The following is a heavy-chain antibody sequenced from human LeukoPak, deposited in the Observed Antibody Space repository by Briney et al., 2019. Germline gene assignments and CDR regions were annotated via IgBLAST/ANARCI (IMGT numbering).Heavy chain of an antibody. CDR1: GGSFSGYY. J-gene: IGHJ4*02. CDR2: INHSGST. V-gene: IGHV4-34*01. CDR3: ARHARYFYYFDY. D-gene: IGHD1-14*01. Sequence: SQTLSLTCTVYGGSFSGYYWSWIRQPPGKGLEWIGEINHSGSTNYNPSLKSRVTISVDTSKNQFSLKLSSVTAADTAVYYCARHARYFYYFDYWGQGTLVTVSS.